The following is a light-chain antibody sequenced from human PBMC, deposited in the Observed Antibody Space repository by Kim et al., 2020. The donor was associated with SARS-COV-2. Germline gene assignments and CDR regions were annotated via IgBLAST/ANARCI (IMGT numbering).Light chain of an antibody. Sequence: CPGERATLSCRASQSVSSSYLAGYQQKPGQGPRLLIYGASSRATGIPDRFSGSGSGTDFTLTISRLEPEDFAVYYCQQYGSSPPYTFGQGTKLEI. CDR1: QSVSSSY. CDR3: QQYGSSPPYT. CDR2: GAS. J-gene: IGKJ2*01. V-gene: IGKV3-20*01.